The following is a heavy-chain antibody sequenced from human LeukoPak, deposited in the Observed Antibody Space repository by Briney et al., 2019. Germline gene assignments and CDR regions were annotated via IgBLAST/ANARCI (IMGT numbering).Heavy chain of an antibody. D-gene: IGHD2-2*03. CDR2: FSFDSDNV. Sequence: GGSLRLFCAASGFTFSRHSMNWVRHAPGKGLEWVSGFSFDSDNVGYADSVRGRFTVSRDRAKNSLYLQMNYLRPEDTALYFCTKDMDPGGINVWGQGTTVIVSS. CDR1: GFTFSRHS. V-gene: IGHV3-9*01. CDR3: TKDMDPGGINV. J-gene: IGHJ6*02.